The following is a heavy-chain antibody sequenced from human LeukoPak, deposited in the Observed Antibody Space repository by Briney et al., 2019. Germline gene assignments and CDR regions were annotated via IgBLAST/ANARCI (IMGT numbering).Heavy chain of an antibody. CDR1: GFTFSRYA. J-gene: IGHJ4*02. CDR2: ITDSGGDT. Sequence: GGSLRHSCAASGFTFSRYAMSWVRQAPGKGLEWVSAITDSGGDTFHADSVEGRLTTSRDNSKNILFLQMNSLRAEDTAVYYCVKGSAASRPYYFDHWGLGTLVTVSS. V-gene: IGHV3-23*01. D-gene: IGHD6-6*01. CDR3: VKGSAASRPYYFDH.